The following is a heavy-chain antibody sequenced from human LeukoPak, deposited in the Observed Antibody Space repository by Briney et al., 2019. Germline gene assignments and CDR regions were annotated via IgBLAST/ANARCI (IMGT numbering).Heavy chain of an antibody. J-gene: IGHJ6*02. Sequence: ASVKVSCKASGYTXTGYYMHGVRQAPGQGLEWMGWINPNSGGTNYAQKFQGRVTMTRDTSISTAYMELSRLRSDDTAVYYCARVLDYYYYYGMDVWGQGTTVTVSS. CDR1: GYTXTGYY. CDR2: INPNSGGT. CDR3: ARVLDYYYYYGMDV. V-gene: IGHV1-2*02.